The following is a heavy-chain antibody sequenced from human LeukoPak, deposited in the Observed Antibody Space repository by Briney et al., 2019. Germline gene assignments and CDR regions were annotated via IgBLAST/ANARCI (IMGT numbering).Heavy chain of an antibody. CDR2: ISGSGGSI. Sequence: GGPLRLSCAASGFTFSNYVMSWVRQAPGKGLEWVSGISGSGGSIYYADSVKGRFTISRDNSKNTLYLQMNSLRAEDTAVYYCAKTTIVHVWWFDPWGQGTLVTVSS. CDR3: AKTTIVHVWWFDP. D-gene: IGHD5-12*01. J-gene: IGHJ5*02. CDR1: GFTFSNYV. V-gene: IGHV3-23*01.